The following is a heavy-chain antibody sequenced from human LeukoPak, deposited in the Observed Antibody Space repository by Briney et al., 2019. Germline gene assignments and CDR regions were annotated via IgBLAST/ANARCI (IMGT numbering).Heavy chain of an antibody. CDR1: GGSVSNGSYY. CDR3: ARDIVVLPQNYYYGVDV. V-gene: IGHV4-61*01. D-gene: IGHD2-2*01. J-gene: IGHJ6*02. Sequence: SETLSLTCSVSGGSVSNGSYYWSWIRLPPGKGLEWIGHINYSGSTKYNPSLRSRVTISIDTSKNQVSLGLTSVTAADTAVYYCARDIVVLPQNYYYGVDVWGQGTTVTVSS. CDR2: INYSGST.